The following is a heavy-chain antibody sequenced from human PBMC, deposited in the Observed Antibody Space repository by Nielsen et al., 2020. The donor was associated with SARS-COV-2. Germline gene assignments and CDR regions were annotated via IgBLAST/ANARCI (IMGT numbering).Heavy chain of an antibody. Sequence: GESLKISCAASGFTFSNAWMSWVRQAPGKGLEWVGRIKSKTDGGTTDYAAPVKGRFTISRDDSKNTLYLQMNSLKTEDTAVYYCTTDIGGPAVDFEDIWGQGTMVTVSS. V-gene: IGHV3-15*01. CDR1: GFTFSNAW. J-gene: IGHJ3*02. CDR3: TTDIGGPAVDFEDI. D-gene: IGHD6-19*01. CDR2: IKSKTDGGTT.